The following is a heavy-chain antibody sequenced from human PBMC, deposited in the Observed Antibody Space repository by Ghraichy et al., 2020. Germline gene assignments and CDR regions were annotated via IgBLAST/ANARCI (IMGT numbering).Heavy chain of an antibody. CDR2: MSHSGIA. V-gene: IGHV4-59*02. Sequence: SETPSLTCSVSGVSVSRYYWGWIRQSPGKGLEWIGYMSHSGIANQKPSLKSRLTTSVDTSKNQFSLNLTSVTAADTAVYYCVRRTGEGGFDIWGQGTLVIVSS. CDR1: GVSVSRYY. CDR3: VRRTGEGGFDI. J-gene: IGHJ3*02. D-gene: IGHD7-27*01.